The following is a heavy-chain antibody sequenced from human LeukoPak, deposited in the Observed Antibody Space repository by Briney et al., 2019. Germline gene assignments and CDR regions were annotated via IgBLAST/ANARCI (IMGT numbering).Heavy chain of an antibody. CDR2: INYSGST. Sequence: SETLSLTCTVSGGSISSYYWSWIRQPPGKGLEWINYINYSGSTNYNPSLKSRVTILVDTSKNQFSLKLSSVTPADTAVYYCARVGGYGSRWYLSPYFDYWGQGTLVTVSP. CDR3: ARVGGYGSRWYLSPYFDY. J-gene: IGHJ4*02. V-gene: IGHV4-59*01. D-gene: IGHD6-13*01. CDR1: GGSISSYY.